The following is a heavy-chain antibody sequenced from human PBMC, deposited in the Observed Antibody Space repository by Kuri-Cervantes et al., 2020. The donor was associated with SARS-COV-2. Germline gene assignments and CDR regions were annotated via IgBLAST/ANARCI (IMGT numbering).Heavy chain of an antibody. CDR2: ISAYNGNT. V-gene: IGHV1-18*01. D-gene: IGHD2-2*02. CDR1: GGIFNIYA. Sequence: ASVKVSCKASGGIFNIYAINWVRQAPGQGLEWMGWISAYNGNTNHAQKLQGRVTMTTDTSTSTAYMELRSLRSDDTAVYYCARVMYQLLYTYWYFDLWGRGTLVTVSS. J-gene: IGHJ2*01. CDR3: ARVMYQLLYTYWYFDL.